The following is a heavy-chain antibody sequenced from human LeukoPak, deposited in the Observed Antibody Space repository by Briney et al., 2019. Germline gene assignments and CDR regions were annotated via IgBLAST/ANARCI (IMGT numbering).Heavy chain of an antibody. CDR3: AKVVDYGDYRPEAGPEQSGTS. Sequence: GGSLRLSCAASGFTFSSYGMHWVRQAPGKGLEWVAVISYDGSNKYYADSVKGRFTISRDNSKNTLYLQMNSLRAEDTAVYYCAKVVDYGDYRPEAGPEQSGTSWGQGTLVTVSS. V-gene: IGHV3-30*18. J-gene: IGHJ5*02. D-gene: IGHD4-17*01. CDR1: GFTFSSYG. CDR2: ISYDGSNK.